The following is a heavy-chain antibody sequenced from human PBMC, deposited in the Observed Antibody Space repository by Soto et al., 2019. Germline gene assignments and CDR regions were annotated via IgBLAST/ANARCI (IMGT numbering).Heavy chain of an antibody. CDR1: GFMFSSYA. V-gene: IGHV3-30*17. J-gene: IGHJ6*02. D-gene: IGHD5-12*01. Sequence: QEKLVESGGGVVQPGGSLRLSCEASGFMFSSYALHWVRQAPGKGLEWLAIISYDGGNTYYADSVKGRFTISRDGSRYTVYLEMDSVRPEDTGVYYCARDPRPSGYDRHMDVWGQGTTVTVS. CDR2: ISYDGGNT. CDR3: ARDPRPSGYDRHMDV.